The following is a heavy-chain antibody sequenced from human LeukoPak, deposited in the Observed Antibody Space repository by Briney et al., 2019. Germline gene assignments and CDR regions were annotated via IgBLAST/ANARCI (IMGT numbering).Heavy chain of an antibody. D-gene: IGHD4-11*01. Sequence: WGSLRRSCAASGLTFSSHGMTWVRQVPGQGPHWVSPIYRCGLTTNYADSVKGRFTISRDDYKGMLYLQMNSLRAEDTAMYYCVKDDYCSIPGCVIDALVVWGQGTVVTVSS. CDR3: VKDDYCSIPGCVIDALVV. J-gene: IGHJ3*01. CDR2: IYRCGLTT. CDR1: GLTFSSHG. V-gene: IGHV3-23*01.